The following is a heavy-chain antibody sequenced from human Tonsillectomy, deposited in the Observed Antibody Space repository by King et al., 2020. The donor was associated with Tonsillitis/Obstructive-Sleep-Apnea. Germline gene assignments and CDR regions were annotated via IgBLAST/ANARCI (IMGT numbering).Heavy chain of an antibody. D-gene: IGHD6-13*01. J-gene: IGHJ4*02. CDR2: INHSGST. CDR1: GGSFSGYY. CDR3: ARGRAAAGTSY. Sequence: VQLQQWGAGLLKPSETLSLTCAVYGGSFSGYYWSWIRQPPGKGLEWIGEINHSGSTHYNPSLKSRVTISVDTSKNQFSLKLSSVTAADTAVYYCARGRAAAGTSYWGQGTLVTVSS. V-gene: IGHV4-34*01.